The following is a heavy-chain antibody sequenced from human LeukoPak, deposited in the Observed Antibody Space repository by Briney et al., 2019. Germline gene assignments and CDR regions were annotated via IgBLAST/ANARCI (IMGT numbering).Heavy chain of an antibody. V-gene: IGHV3-7*03. CDR1: GFSFSNYW. J-gene: IGHJ5*02. Sequence: GGSLRLSCVASGFSFSNYWMTWVRQAPGKGLEWVANIKEDGGEKYYVDSVKGRFTISRDNSKNTLYLQMNSLRAEDTAVYYCAKDRNSRINNWFDPWGQGTLVTVSS. CDR2: IKEDGGEK. CDR3: AKDRNSRINNWFDP. D-gene: IGHD6-13*01.